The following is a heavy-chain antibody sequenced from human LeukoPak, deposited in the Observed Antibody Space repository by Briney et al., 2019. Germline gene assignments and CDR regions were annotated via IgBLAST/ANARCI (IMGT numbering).Heavy chain of an antibody. CDR3: ARGDRDGYNYDAFDI. J-gene: IGHJ3*02. CDR2: IYPGDSDT. V-gene: IGHV5-51*01. D-gene: IGHD5-24*01. CDR1: GYSFTSYW. Sequence: GETLKISCKGSGYSFTSYWIGWVRQMPGKGLEWMGIIYPGDSDTRYSPSFQGQVTISADKSISTAYLQWSSLKASDTAMYYCARGDRDGYNYDAFDIWGQGTMVTVSS.